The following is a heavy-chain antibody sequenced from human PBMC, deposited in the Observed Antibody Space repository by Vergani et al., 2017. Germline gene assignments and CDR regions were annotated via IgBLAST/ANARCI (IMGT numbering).Heavy chain of an antibody. CDR2: IKQDGSEK. CDR3: ARDPGVEQLVPNYFDY. CDR1: GFTFSSFW. V-gene: IGHV3-7*01. J-gene: IGHJ4*02. Sequence: EVQLVESGGGLVQPGGSLRLSCAASGFTFSSFWMSWVRQAPGKGLEWVANIKQDGSEKYYVDSVKGRFTISRDNAKNSLYLQMKSLRAEDTAVYYCARDPGVEQLVPNYFDYWDQGTLVTVSS. D-gene: IGHD6-6*01.